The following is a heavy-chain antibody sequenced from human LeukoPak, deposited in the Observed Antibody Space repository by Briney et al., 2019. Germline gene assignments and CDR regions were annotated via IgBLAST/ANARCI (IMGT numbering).Heavy chain of an antibody. CDR3: ARDLNRYCSGGSCLVLGGY. Sequence: ASVKVSCKASGYTFTSYDINWVRQATGQGLEGMGWMNPNSGNTGDAQKFQGRVTMTRNTSISTAYMELSSLRSADTAVYYCARDLNRYCSGGSCLVLGGYWGQGTLVTVSS. CDR2: MNPNSGNT. CDR1: GYTFTSYD. D-gene: IGHD2-15*01. J-gene: IGHJ4*02. V-gene: IGHV1-8*01.